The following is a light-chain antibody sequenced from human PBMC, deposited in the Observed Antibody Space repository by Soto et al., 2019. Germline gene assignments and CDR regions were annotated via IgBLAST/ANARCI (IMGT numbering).Light chain of an antibody. CDR1: SSDVGGYKY. J-gene: IGLJ2*01. V-gene: IGLV2-14*01. CDR3: SSYTSSITLV. CDR2: DVS. Sequence: QSALTQPASVSGSPGQSITISCTGTSSDVGGYKYVSWYQQHPGKAPKLMIYDVSNRPSGVSNRFSGSKSGNTASLTISGLQAEDDADYYCSSYTSSITLVFGGGTKLTVL.